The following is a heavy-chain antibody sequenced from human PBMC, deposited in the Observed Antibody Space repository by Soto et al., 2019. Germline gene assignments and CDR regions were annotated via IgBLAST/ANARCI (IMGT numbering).Heavy chain of an antibody. J-gene: IGHJ1*01. CDR3: AIDNAQCLVSD. Sequence: GASVKVSCKTSGYSVSGYGITLVRQAPVQVLELIVRIITYNFNTKYSQKLQGRFTITTYTSAIISYIELMILRSDDTAVYYCAIDNAQCLVSDWGQGTLVTVST. CDR1: GYSVSGYG. CDR2: IITYNFNT. V-gene: IGHV1-18*01. D-gene: IGHD6-19*01.